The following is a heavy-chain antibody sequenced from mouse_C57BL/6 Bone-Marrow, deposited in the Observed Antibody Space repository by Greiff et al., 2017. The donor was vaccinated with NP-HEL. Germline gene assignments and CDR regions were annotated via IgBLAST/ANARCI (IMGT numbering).Heavy chain of an antibody. J-gene: IGHJ3*01. D-gene: IGHD2-4*01. V-gene: IGHV2-9-1*01. CDR1: GFSLTSYA. CDR2: IWTGGGT. CDR3: ARMGYDYDGSWFAY. Sequence: VQVVESGPGLVAPSQSLSITCTVSGFSLTSYAISWVRQPPGKGLEWLGVIWTGGGTNYNSALKSRLSISKDNSKSQVFLKMNSLQTDDTARYYCARMGYDYDGSWFAYWGQGTLVTVSA.